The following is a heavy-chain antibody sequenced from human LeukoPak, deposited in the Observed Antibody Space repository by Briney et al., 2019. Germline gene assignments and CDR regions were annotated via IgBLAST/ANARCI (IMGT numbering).Heavy chain of an antibody. D-gene: IGHD3-10*01. CDR3: AKDYAPYGSGSYPKAHFDY. CDR1: IFTFSSYG. CDR2: ISYDGSNK. Sequence: GGSLTLSCAASIFTFSSYGMHWVRQAPGKGLEGVAVISYDGSNKYYADSVKGRFTISRDNSKNTLYLQMNSLRAEDTAVYYCAKDYAPYGSGSYPKAHFDYWGQGTLVTVSS. J-gene: IGHJ4*02. V-gene: IGHV3-30*18.